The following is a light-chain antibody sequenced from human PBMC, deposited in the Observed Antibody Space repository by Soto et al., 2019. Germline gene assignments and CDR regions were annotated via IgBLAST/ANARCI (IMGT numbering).Light chain of an antibody. CDR2: DVS. Sequence: QSVLTQPRSVSGSPGQSVTISCTGTSSDVGGYDYVSWYQQHPGEAPKLMIYDVSERPSGVPDRFSGSKSGNTASLTISGLQAEDEADYHCCSYAGSHTFVFGTGTKVTVL. J-gene: IGLJ1*01. CDR1: SSDVGGYDY. V-gene: IGLV2-11*01. CDR3: CSYAGSHTFV.